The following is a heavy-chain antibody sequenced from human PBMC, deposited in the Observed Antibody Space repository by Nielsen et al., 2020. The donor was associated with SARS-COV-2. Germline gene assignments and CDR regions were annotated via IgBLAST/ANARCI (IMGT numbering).Heavy chain of an antibody. D-gene: IGHD6-6*01. CDR2: ISSSSSYI. J-gene: IGHJ4*02. V-gene: IGHV3-21*01. CDR3: ARDRVSSSSSPFDY. CDR1: GFTFSSYS. Sequence: GGSLRLSCAASGFTFSSYSMNWVRQAPGKGLEWVSSISSSSSYIYYADSVKGRFTISRDNAKNSLYLQMNSLRAEDTAVYYCARDRVSSSSSPFDYWGQGTLVTVSS.